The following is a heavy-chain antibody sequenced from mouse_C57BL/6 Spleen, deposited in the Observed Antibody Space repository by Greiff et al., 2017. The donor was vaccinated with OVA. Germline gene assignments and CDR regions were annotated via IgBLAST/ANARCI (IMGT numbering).Heavy chain of an antibody. CDR2: ISNGGGST. D-gene: IGHD2-4*01. CDR3: ARHVYYDYDGFAY. J-gene: IGHJ3*01. CDR1: GFTFSDYY. Sequence: EVKLMESGGGLVQPGGSLKLSCAASGFTFSDYYMYWVRQTPEKRLEWVAYISNGGGSTYYPDTVKGRFTISRDNAKNTLYLQMSRLKSEDTAMYYCARHVYYDYDGFAYWGQGTLVTVSA. V-gene: IGHV5-12*01.